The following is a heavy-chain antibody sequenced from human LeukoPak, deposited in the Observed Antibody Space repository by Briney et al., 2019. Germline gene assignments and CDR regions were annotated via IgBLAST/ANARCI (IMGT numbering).Heavy chain of an antibody. Sequence: SETLSLTCTVSGGSISSGGYYWICIRQHPGKGLECIGYIYYSGSTYYNPSLKSRLTISVDTSKNRFSLKLSSVIAADTAVYYCARDRRGVDYYYGMDVWGKGTTVTVSS. V-gene: IGHV4-31*03. D-gene: IGHD2-21*01. CDR2: IYYSGST. J-gene: IGHJ6*04. CDR3: ARDRRGVDYYYGMDV. CDR1: GGSISSGGYY.